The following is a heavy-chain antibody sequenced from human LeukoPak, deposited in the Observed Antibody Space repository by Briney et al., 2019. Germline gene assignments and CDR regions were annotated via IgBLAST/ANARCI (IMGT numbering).Heavy chain of an antibody. CDR2: IWADESNH. V-gene: IGHV3-33*01. J-gene: IGHJ4*02. CDR3: ARDVYSGGTYYLDN. Sequence: GRSLRLSCAASGFTLSTYGMHWVRQAPGKGLEWVAVIWADESNHFYVDSVKGRFTVSRDISRNTLYLQLNSLRAEDTAVYYCARDVYSGGTYYLDNWGQGTLVTVSS. CDR1: GFTLSTYG. D-gene: IGHD2-15*01.